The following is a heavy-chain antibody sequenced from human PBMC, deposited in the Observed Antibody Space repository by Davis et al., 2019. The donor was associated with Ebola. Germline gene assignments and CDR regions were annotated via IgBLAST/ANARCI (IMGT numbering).Heavy chain of an antibody. CDR2: ISYDGSNK. Sequence: GESLKISCAASGFTFSSYGMHWVRQAPGKGLEWVAVISYDGSNKYYADSVKGRFTISRDNSKNTLYLQMNSLRAEDTAVYYCAKVPLDYWGQGTLVTVSS. V-gene: IGHV3-30*18. CDR3: AKVPLDY. J-gene: IGHJ4*02. CDR1: GFTFSSYG.